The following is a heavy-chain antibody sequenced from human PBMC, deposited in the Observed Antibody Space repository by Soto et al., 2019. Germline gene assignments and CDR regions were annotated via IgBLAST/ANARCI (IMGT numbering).Heavy chain of an antibody. CDR3: ARGTVMITFGGVIALNWFDP. V-gene: IGHV4-59*01. D-gene: IGHD3-16*02. CDR2: IYYSGST. Sequence: TLETLCLSCTVAGGSIGSYGWSWIRQPPGKGLEWIGYIYYSGSTNYNPSLKSRVTISVDTSKNQCSLKLSSVTAADTAVYYCARGTVMITFGGVIALNWFDPWGQGTLVTVSS. CDR1: GGSIGSYG. J-gene: IGHJ5*02.